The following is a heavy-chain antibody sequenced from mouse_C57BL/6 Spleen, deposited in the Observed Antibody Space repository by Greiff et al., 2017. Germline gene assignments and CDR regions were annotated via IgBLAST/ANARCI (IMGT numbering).Heavy chain of an antibody. J-gene: IGHJ2*01. CDR3: SRFDYDNY. V-gene: IGHV1-54*01. CDR1: GYAFTNYL. Sequence: VQLQESGAELVRPGTSVKVSCKASGYAFTNYLIEGVKQRPGQGLEWIGVINPGSGGTNYNEKFKGKATLTAEKSSSTAYMQLSSLTSEDSAVYFCSRFDYDNYWGQGTTLTVSS. D-gene: IGHD2-4*01. CDR2: INPGSGGT.